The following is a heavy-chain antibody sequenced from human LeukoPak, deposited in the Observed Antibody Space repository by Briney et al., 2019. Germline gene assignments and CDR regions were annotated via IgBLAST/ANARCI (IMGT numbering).Heavy chain of an antibody. Sequence: ASVKVSCKASGYTFTSYGISWVRQAPGQGLEWMGWISAYNGNTNYAQKLQGRVTMTTDTSTSTAYMELRSLRSDDTAVYYCARVVVVTARDYYYYMDVWGKGTTVTISS. D-gene: IGHD2-21*02. J-gene: IGHJ6*03. CDR1: GYTFTSYG. V-gene: IGHV1-18*01. CDR2: ISAYNGNT. CDR3: ARVVVVTARDYYYYMDV.